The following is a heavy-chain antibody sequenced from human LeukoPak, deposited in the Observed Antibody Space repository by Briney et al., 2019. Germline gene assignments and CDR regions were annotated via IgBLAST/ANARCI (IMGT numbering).Heavy chain of an antibody. V-gene: IGHV3-23*01. CDR3: AKDNEYLPDFLFDY. D-gene: IGHD2/OR15-2a*01. CDR1: GFTFSSYA. CDR2: ISGSGGST. J-gene: IGHJ4*02. Sequence: QPGGSMSLSCAASGFTFSSYAISWLRHAPGEGLEGVSAISGSGGSTYYADSVKGRFTISRDNSKNTLYLQMNSLRAEDTAVYYCAKDNEYLPDFLFDYWGQGTLVTVSS.